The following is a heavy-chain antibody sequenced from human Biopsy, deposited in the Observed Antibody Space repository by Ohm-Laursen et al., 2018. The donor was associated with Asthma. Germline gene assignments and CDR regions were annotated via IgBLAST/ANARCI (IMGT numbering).Heavy chain of an antibody. D-gene: IGHD3-10*01. J-gene: IGHJ4*02. Sequence: ESLKISCKTSGYIFTSYWIGWVSQMPGKGLEWMAIIFPDDSDTIYSPSFQGQVTISADKSISTVYLQWSSLKASDTAKYYCARLPYGSGSFFDFWGQGTQVTVAS. V-gene: IGHV5-51*01. CDR2: IFPDDSDT. CDR3: ARLPYGSGSFFDF. CDR1: GYIFTSYW.